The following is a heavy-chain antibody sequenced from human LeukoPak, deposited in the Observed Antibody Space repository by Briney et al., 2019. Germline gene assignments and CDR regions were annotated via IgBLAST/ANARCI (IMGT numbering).Heavy chain of an antibody. J-gene: IGHJ4*02. CDR3: AREGDSSGYSPWFDY. D-gene: IGHD3-22*01. V-gene: IGHV3-7*01. CDR2: IKQDGSEK. Sequence: GRSLRLSCTASGFTFGDYAMSWVRQAPGKGLEWVANIKQDGSEKYYVDSVKGRFTISRDNAKNSLYLQMNSLRAEDTAVYYCAREGDSSGYSPWFDYWGQGTLVTVSS. CDR1: GFTFGDYA.